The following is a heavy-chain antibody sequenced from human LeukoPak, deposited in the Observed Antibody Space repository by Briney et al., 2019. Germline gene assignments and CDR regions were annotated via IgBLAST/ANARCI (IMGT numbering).Heavy chain of an antibody. Sequence: PGGSLRLSCAASGFTFSSYSMNWVRQAPGKGLEWVSSISSSSSYIYYADSVKGRFTISRDNAKNSLYLQMNSLRAEDTAVYYCAKSKFATSGYDGSLDCWGREPWSPSPQ. D-gene: IGHD5-12*01. CDR2: ISSSSSYI. J-gene: IGHJ4*02. CDR1: GFTFSSYS. V-gene: IGHV3-21*04. CDR3: AKSKFATSGYDGSLDC.